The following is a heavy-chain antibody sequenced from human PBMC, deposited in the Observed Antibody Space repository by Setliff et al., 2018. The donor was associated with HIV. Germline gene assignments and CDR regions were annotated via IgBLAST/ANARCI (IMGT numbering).Heavy chain of an antibody. D-gene: IGHD6-13*01. CDR2: VSSDGSSK. V-gene: IGHV3-74*01. Sequence: GSLRLSCAASGFTFDTYWMHWVRQAPGKGLVWVSRVSSDGSSKTYADSVKGRFTISRDNAKKSLYLHMNSLRAEDTAVYYCVRDVYTSNWYLNWFDPWGQGTLVTVSS. CDR3: VRDVYTSNWYLNWFDP. CDR1: GFTFDTYW. J-gene: IGHJ5*02.